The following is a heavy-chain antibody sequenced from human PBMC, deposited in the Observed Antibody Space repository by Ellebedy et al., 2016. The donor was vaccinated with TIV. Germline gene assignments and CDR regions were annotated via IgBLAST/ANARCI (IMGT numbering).Heavy chain of an antibody. CDR1: GYTFTSYG. CDR2: ISAYNGNT. D-gene: IGHD6-6*01. CDR3: ARKGSSSSDYYYYYMDV. J-gene: IGHJ6*03. V-gene: IGHV1-18*01. Sequence: ASVKVSXKASGYTFTSYGISWVRQAPGQGLEWMGWISAYNGNTNYAQKLQGRVTMTTDTSTSTAYMELRSLRSDDTAVYYCARKGSSSSDYYYYYMDVWGKGTTVTVSS.